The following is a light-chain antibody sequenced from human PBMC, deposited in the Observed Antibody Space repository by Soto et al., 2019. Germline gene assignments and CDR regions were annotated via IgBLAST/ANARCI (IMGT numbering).Light chain of an antibody. V-gene: IGLV2-23*01. CDR3: CSYARGSTYV. Sequence: QSALTQPASVSGSPGQSITISCTGTSSDVGTYNLVSWYEQHPGKAPKLMIYEGSKRPSGVSNRFSGSKSGNTASLTISGLQAEDEADYYCCSYARGSTYVFGTETKLTVL. CDR2: EGS. CDR1: SSDVGTYNL. J-gene: IGLJ1*01.